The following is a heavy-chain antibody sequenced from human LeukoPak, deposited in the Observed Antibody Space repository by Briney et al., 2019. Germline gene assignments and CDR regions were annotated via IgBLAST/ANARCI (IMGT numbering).Heavy chain of an antibody. D-gene: IGHD2-15*01. V-gene: IGHV1-8*03. J-gene: IGHJ4*02. Sequence: ASVKVSCKASGYTFTTYDINWVRQATGQGLEWMGWMNPNSGNTGYAQKFQGRVTITRNTSISTAYMELSSLRSEDTAVYYCARERGYCSGGSCYTVLGYWGQGTLVTVSS. CDR3: ARERGYCSGGSCYTVLGY. CDR1: GYTFTTYD. CDR2: MNPNSGNT.